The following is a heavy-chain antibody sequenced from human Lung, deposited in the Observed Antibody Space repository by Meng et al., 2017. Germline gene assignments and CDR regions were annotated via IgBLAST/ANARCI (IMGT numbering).Heavy chain of an antibody. J-gene: IGHJ1*01. CDR3: TNDRLNH. CDR1: GFTFTDHL. V-gene: IGHV3-74*01. CDR2: INRDGTKP. Sequence: EVEVGVSGGGLVPPGGSLGLSGAASGFTFTDHLMHGVRQGPGKGLVWVSRINRDGTKPTYADSVKGRFTISRDNAKNTLYLQMNNLRAEDTAFYYCTNDRLNHWGQGALVTVSS. D-gene: IGHD1-1*01.